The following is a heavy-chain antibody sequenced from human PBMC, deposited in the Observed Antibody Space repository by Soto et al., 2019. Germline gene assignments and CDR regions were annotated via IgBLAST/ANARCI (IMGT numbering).Heavy chain of an antibody. D-gene: IGHD3-3*01. CDR1: VYIFSSYW. J-gene: IGHJ6*02. V-gene: IGHV5-51*01. CDR2: IYPGDSDT. Sequence: GESLKICGKGSVYIFSSYWIGLVRQMPGKGLEGMGIIYPGDSDTRYSPSFQGQVTISADKSISTAYLPWSSLKASDTAMYYCASTYYDFWSGSFAMDVWGPGTMVTVSS. CDR3: ASTYYDFWSGSFAMDV.